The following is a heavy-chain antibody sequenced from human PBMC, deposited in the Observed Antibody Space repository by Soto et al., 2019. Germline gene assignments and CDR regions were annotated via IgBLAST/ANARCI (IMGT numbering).Heavy chain of an antibody. Sequence: EVRLLESGGDLVQPGASLRLSCVASGFPFSSYAMTWVRQSPGKGLEWVAGVSGSGGAIYYADSLRGRFTISRANSKNTVYLQMNSLRAEDTGVYYSAKDRDSRYIYYYYYYMDVWGKGTTVTVS. CDR1: GFPFSSYA. V-gene: IGHV3-23*01. CDR3: AKDRDSRYIYYYYYYMDV. J-gene: IGHJ6*03. CDR2: VSGSGGAI. D-gene: IGHD5-12*01.